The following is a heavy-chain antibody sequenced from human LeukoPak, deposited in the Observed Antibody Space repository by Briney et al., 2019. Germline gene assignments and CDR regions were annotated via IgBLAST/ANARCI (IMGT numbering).Heavy chain of an antibody. CDR3: ARGVSTRYDYYYMDV. J-gene: IGHJ6*03. D-gene: IGHD2-2*01. Sequence: SETLSLTCSVSGGSISNVYWSWIRQPPGKELEWIGYISNSGSTDYNPSLQSRVTISVDTSKNQISLKLSSVTAADTAVYYCARGVSTRYDYYYMDVWGKGTTVTVSS. CDR2: ISNSGST. CDR1: GGSISNVY. V-gene: IGHV4-59*01.